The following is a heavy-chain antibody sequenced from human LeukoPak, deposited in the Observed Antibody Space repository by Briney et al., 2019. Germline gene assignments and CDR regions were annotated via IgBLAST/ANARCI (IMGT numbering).Heavy chain of an antibody. CDR2: IYYSGST. CDR3: ARWDDSAWAFGS. CDR1: GGSISSSSYY. D-gene: IGHD6-19*01. J-gene: IGHJ4*02. V-gene: IGHV4-39*07. Sequence: SETLSLTCTVSGGSISSSSYYWGWIRQPPGKGLEWIGSIYYSGSTYHNPSLKSRVTISVDSSKNQLSLKLASVTAADTAVYFCARWDDSAWAFGSWGPGTLVTVSS.